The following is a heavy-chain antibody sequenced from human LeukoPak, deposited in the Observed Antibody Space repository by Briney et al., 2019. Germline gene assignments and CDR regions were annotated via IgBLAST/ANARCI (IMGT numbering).Heavy chain of an antibody. D-gene: IGHD2-8*01. J-gene: IGHJ4*02. V-gene: IGHV3-23*01. CDR3: AKSKVLMVYAIDY. CDR1: GFTFSSYA. Sequence: GGSLRLSCAASGFTFSSYAMSWVRQAPGKGLEWVSAISGSGSSTYYADSVKGRFTISRDNSKNTLYLQMNSLRAEDTAVYYCAKSKVLMVYAIDYWGQGTLVTVSS. CDR2: ISGSGSST.